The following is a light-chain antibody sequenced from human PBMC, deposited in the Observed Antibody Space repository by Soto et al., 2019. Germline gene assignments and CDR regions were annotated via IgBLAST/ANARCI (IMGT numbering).Light chain of an antibody. J-gene: IGKJ3*01. CDR2: SAS. CDR3: QQYSASPRT. Sequence: EIVLTQSPATLSVSPGDSATLSCRASRTVDGNYLAWYHQKPGQAPRLLIHSASTRAPGIPDRFSASGAGTDFTLTISRLEPEDSAVYYCQQYSASPRTFGPGTKVDI. V-gene: IGKV3-20*01. CDR1: RTVDGNY.